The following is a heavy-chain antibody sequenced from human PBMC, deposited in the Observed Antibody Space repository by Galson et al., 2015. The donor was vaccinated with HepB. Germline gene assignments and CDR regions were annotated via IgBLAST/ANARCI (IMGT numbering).Heavy chain of an antibody. Sequence: SLRLSCAASGFTFRSYSMTWVRQAPGKGLEWVSSISSSSSHIYYADSVKGRFTISRDNAKNSLYLQMNSLRAEDKAVYYCASLATWYSSSSQKVYWGQGTLVTVSS. J-gene: IGHJ4*02. CDR2: ISSSSSHI. CDR1: GFTFRSYS. V-gene: IGHV3-21*01. CDR3: ASLATWYSSSSQKVY. D-gene: IGHD6-6*01.